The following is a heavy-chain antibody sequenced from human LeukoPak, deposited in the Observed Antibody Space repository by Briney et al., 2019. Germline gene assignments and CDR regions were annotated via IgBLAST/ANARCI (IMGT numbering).Heavy chain of an antibody. CDR1: GYTFTSYG. V-gene: IGHV1-18*01. Sequence: ASVKVSCKASGYTFTSYGISWVRQAPGQGLEWMGWISAYNGNTNYAQKLQGRVTMTTDTSTSTAYMELSSLRSEDTAVYYCARALTPYYYDSSGYYFGAFDIWGQGTMVTVSS. CDR3: ARALTPYYYDSSGYYFGAFDI. CDR2: ISAYNGNT. J-gene: IGHJ3*02. D-gene: IGHD3-22*01.